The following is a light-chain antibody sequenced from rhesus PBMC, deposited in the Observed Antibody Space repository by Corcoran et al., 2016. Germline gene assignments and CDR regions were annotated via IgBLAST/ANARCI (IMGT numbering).Light chain of an antibody. V-gene: IGKV1-25*01. Sequence: DIQMTQSPSSLSASVGDRVTITCRASQGITNDLAWYQQKQGETPKLLIYEASSLQSGIPYRFSGSGSVTDFTLTISSLQSEDFATYYCQHYYSTPWTFGQGTKVEIK. CDR2: EAS. CDR3: QHYYSTPWT. J-gene: IGKJ1*01. CDR1: QGITND.